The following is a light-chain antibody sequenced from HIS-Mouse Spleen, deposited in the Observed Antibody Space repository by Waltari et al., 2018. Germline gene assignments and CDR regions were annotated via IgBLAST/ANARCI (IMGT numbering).Light chain of an antibody. CDR1: SSAVGCYNC. CDR2: EVS. V-gene: IGLV2-11*01. Sequence: QSALTQPRSVSGSPGQSVPISCTGSSSAVGCYNCVSWYQQHPGKAPKLMISEVSKRPSGVPDRFSGSKSGNTASLTISGLQAEDEADYYCCSYAGSYTGVFGTGTKVTVL. CDR3: CSYAGSYTGV. J-gene: IGLJ1*01.